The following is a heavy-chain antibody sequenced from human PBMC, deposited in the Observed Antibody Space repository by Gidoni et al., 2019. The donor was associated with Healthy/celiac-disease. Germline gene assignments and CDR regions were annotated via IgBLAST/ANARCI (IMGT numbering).Heavy chain of an antibody. Sequence: QVQLVESGGGLVKPGGSLRLSCAASGFTFSDYYMSWIRQAPGKGLEWVSYISSSSSYTNYADSVKGRFTISRDNAKNSLYLQMNSLRAEDTAVYYCARMVVAATLDYWGQGTLVTVSS. J-gene: IGHJ4*02. CDR2: ISSSSSYT. D-gene: IGHD2-15*01. CDR3: ARMVVAATLDY. CDR1: GFTFSDYY. V-gene: IGHV3-11*06.